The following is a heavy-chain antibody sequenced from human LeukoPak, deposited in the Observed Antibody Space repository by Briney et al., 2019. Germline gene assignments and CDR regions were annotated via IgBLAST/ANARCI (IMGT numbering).Heavy chain of an antibody. CDR2: ISSSSSTI. V-gene: IGHV3-48*01. J-gene: IGHJ3*02. CDR1: GFTFSSYS. CDR3: ARPTRYCSGGSCVSDAFDI. Sequence: GGSLRLSCAASGFTFSSYSMNWVRQAPGKGLEWVSYISSSSSTIYYADSVKGRFTISRDNAKNSLYLQMNSLRAEDTAVYYCARPTRYCSGGSCVSDAFDIWGQGTMVTVSS. D-gene: IGHD2-15*01.